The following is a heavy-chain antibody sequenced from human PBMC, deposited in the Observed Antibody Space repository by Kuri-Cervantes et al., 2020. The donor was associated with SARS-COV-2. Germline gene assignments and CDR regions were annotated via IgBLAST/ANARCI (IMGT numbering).Heavy chain of an antibody. CDR3: ARSGYSYGPETQGAFDI. V-gene: IGHV3-30-3*01. CDR1: GLSFRSHA. Sequence: GGSLRLSCAASGLSFRSHAMHWVRQAPGKGLEWVAVVSYDGNNKYHADSVKGRFTISRDNSNNTLFLEMSSLTAEDTAVYYCARSGYSYGPETQGAFDIWGQGTMVTVSS. J-gene: IGHJ3*02. D-gene: IGHD5-18*01. CDR2: VSYDGNNK.